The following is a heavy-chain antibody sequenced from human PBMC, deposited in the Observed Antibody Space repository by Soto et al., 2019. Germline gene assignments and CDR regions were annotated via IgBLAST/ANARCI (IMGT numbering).Heavy chain of an antibody. CDR3: ARIYCTTTTCDSWFDP. J-gene: IGHJ5*02. D-gene: IGHD2-8*01. CDR1: GYTFTTFW. Sequence: GESLKISCTGFGYTFTTFWISWVRQMPGKGLEWLGRVDPRDSYVTYNPSFEGHVTISADKSISTAYLQWGSLKASDTAMYFCARIYCTTTTCDSWFDPWGQGTLVTVSS. CDR2: VDPRDSYV. V-gene: IGHV5-10-1*01.